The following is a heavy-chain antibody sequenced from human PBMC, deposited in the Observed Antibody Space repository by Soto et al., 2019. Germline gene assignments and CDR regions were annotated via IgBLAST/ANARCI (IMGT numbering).Heavy chain of an antibody. V-gene: IGHV4-59*01. D-gene: IGHD2-8*01. CDR3: ARGGLITPQDFDY. Sequence: SETLSLTCTVSGGSISSYYWSWIRQPPGKGLEWIGYIYYSGSTNYNPSLKSRVTISVDTSKNQFSLKLSSVTAADTAVYYCARGGLITPQDFDYWGQGTLVTVSS. CDR1: GGSISSYY. CDR2: IYYSGST. J-gene: IGHJ4*02.